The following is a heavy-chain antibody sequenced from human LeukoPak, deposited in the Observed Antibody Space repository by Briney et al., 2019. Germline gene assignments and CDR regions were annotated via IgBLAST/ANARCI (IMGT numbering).Heavy chain of an antibody. CDR2: IYTSGST. CDR3: ARDAAGATVVTPGLDC. J-gene: IGHJ4*02. D-gene: IGHD4-23*01. CDR1: GGSISSYY. V-gene: IGHV4-4*07. Sequence: SETLSLTCTVSGGSISSYYWSWIRQPAGKGLEWIGRIYTSGSTNYNPSLKSRVTMSIDTSKNQFSLKLSSVTAADTAVYYCARDAAGATVVTPGLDCWGQGTLVTVSS.